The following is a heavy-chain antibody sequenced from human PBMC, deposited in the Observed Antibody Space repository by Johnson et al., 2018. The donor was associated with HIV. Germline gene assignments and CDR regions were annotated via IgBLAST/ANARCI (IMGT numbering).Heavy chain of an antibody. J-gene: IGHJ3*02. CDR3: VRAPEGSGAFDI. CDR2: IYSGGST. Sequence: EVQLVESGGGVVQPGRSLILSCAASAFTFSSNWMHWVRQAPGKGLEWVSVIYSGGSTYYADSVKGRFTISRDSSRNTVYLQMNSLRAEDTAMYYCVRAPEGSGAFDIWGLGTKVTVSS. D-gene: IGHD6-19*01. V-gene: IGHV3-66*01. CDR1: AFTFSSNW.